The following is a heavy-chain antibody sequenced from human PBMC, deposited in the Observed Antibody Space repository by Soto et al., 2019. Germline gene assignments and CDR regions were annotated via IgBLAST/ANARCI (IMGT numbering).Heavy chain of an antibody. J-gene: IGHJ4*02. CDR2: FDPEDGAT. CDR3: ASGMGYYFWSGPGFDY. D-gene: IGHD3-3*01. Sequence: ASVKVSCKVSGYTLTELSMHWVRQAPGKGLEWMGGFDPEDGATIYAQKFQGRVTMTEDTSTDTAYMELSSLRSEDTAVYYCASGMGYYFWSGPGFDYWGQGTLVTVSS. V-gene: IGHV1-24*01. CDR1: GYTLTELS.